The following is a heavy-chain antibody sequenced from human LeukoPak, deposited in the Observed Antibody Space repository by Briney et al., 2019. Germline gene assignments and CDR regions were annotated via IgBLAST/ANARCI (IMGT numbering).Heavy chain of an antibody. CDR1: GGSFSGYY. V-gene: IGHV4-34*01. CDR2: INHSGST. J-gene: IGHJ5*02. CDR3: ASSPTGIAAAGLNWFDP. Sequence: PSETLSLTCAVYGGSFSGYYWSWIRQPPGKGLEWIGEINHSGSTNYNPSLKSRVTISVDTSKNQFSLKLSSVTAADTAVYYCASSPTGIAAAGLNWFDPWGQGTLVTVSS. D-gene: IGHD6-13*01.